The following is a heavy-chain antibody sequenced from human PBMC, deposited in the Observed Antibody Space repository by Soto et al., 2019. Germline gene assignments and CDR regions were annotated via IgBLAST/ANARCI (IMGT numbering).Heavy chain of an antibody. CDR1: GYTFTSYY. D-gene: IGHD6-19*01. V-gene: IGHV1-46*03. J-gene: IGHJ3*02. CDR3: ARDSLHIAVAGIKAFDI. Sequence: ASVKVSCKASGYTFTSYYMHWVRQAPGHGLEWKGIINPSGGSTSYAQKFQGRVTMTRDTSTSTVYMELSSLRSEDTAVYYCARDSLHIAVAGIKAFDIWGQGTMVTVSS. CDR2: INPSGGST.